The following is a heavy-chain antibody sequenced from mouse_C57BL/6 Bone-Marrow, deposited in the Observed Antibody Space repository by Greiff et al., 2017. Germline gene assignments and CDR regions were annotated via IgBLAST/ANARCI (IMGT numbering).Heavy chain of an antibody. CDR3: ARQIYYYGRSSWFAY. V-gene: IGHV1-81*01. J-gene: IGHJ3*01. CDR1: GYTFTSYG. CDR2: IYPRSGNT. D-gene: IGHD1-1*01. Sequence: QVQLQQSGAELARPGASVKLSCKASGYTFTSYGISWVKQRTGQGLEWIGEIYPRSGNTYYNEKFKGKATLTADKSSSTAYMELRSLTSEDSAVYFCARQIYYYGRSSWFAYWGQGTLVTVSA.